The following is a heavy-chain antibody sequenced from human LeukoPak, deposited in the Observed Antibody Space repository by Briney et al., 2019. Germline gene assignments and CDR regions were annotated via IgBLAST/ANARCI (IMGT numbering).Heavy chain of an antibody. V-gene: IGHV3-30*04. D-gene: IGHD2-15*01. CDR2: ISYDGSNK. Sequence: HPGRSLRLSCAASGFTFSSYAMHWVCQAPGKGLEWVAVISYDGSNKYYADSVKGRFTISRDNSKNTLYLQTNSLRAEDTAVYYCARDLGYCSGGSCYREQWLIDYWGQGTLVTVSS. J-gene: IGHJ4*02. CDR3: ARDLGYCSGGSCYREQWLIDY. CDR1: GFTFSSYA.